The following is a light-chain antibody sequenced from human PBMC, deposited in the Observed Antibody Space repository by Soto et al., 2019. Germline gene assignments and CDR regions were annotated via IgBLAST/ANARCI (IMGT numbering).Light chain of an antibody. J-gene: IGLJ3*02. CDR2: DVT. Sequence: QSALTQPRSVSGSPGQSVTISCTGTSSDVGGYNLVSWYQQYPGRAPKRLIYDVTKRPSGVPDRFSGSKSGNTASLTISGLHAEDEADYYCCSYTGSYPMGVFGGGTKLTVL. V-gene: IGLV2-11*01. CDR1: SSDVGGYNL. CDR3: CSYTGSYPMGV.